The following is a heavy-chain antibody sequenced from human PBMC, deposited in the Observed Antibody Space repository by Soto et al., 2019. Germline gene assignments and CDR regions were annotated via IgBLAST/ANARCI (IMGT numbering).Heavy chain of an antibody. CDR2: INAGNGNT. V-gene: IGHV1-3*01. Sequence: ASVKVSCKASGYTFTSYAMHWVRQAPGQRLEWMGWINAGNGNTKYSQKFQGRVTITRDTSASTAYMELSSLRSEDTAVYYCARGRDIVATIFDYWGQGTLVTVSS. D-gene: IGHD5-12*01. CDR1: GYTFTSYA. CDR3: ARGRDIVATIFDY. J-gene: IGHJ4*02.